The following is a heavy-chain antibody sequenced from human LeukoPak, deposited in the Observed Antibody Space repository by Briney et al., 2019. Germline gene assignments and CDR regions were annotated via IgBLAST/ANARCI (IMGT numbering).Heavy chain of an antibody. V-gene: IGHV1-3*01. CDR3: ARDSGSSGYLGYGMDV. D-gene: IGHD3-22*01. CDR2: INAGNGNT. J-gene: IGHJ6*02. CDR1: GYTFTSYA. Sequence: ASVKVSCKASGYTFTSYAMHWVHQAPGQRLEWMGWINAGNGNTKYSQKFQGRVTITRDTSASTAYMELSSLRSEDTAVYYCARDSGSSGYLGYGMDVWGQGTTVTVSS.